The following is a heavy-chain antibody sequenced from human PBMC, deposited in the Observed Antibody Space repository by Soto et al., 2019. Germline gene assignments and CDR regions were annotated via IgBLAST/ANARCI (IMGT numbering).Heavy chain of an antibody. J-gene: IGHJ5*02. Sequence: SETLSLTCTVSGGSISSHYWSWIRQPPGKGLEWIGYIYYSGSTNYNPSLKSRVTISVDTSKNQFSLKLSSVTAADTAVYYCAREHGDYVLGWFDPWGQGTLVTVSS. CDR2: IYYSGST. CDR3: AREHGDYVLGWFDP. CDR1: GGSISSHY. D-gene: IGHD4-17*01. V-gene: IGHV4-59*11.